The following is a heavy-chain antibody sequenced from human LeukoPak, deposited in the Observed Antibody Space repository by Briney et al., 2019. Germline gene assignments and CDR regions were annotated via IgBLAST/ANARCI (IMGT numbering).Heavy chain of an antibody. J-gene: IGHJ4*02. D-gene: IGHD6-25*01. CDR2: INTDGTIT. Sequence: GGSLRLSCAASGFTFSSYAMSWVRQAPGKGLVWLSRINTDGTITSYADSLEGRFTISRDNAKNTAYLQMNSLRTEDTAVYYCARPGVGSDYWGQGALVTVSS. CDR3: ARPGVGSDY. V-gene: IGHV3-74*01. CDR1: GFTFSSYA.